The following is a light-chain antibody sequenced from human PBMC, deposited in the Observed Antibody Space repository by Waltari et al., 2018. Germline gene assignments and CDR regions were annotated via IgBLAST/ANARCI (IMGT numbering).Light chain of an antibody. CDR3: SSYTSSSTWV. CDR1: SSDAGGYND. J-gene: IGLJ3*02. Sequence: QSALTQPASVSGSPGQSITISCTGTSSDAGGYNDVPWYQQHPGKAPKLMIFDVSKRPSGVSYRFSGSKSGNTASLTISGLQAEDEADYYCSSYTSSSTWVFGGGTKLTVL. V-gene: IGLV2-14*03. CDR2: DVS.